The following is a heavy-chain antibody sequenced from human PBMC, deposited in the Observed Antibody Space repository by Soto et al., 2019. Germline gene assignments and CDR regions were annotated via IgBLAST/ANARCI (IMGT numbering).Heavy chain of an antibody. D-gene: IGHD3-10*01. V-gene: IGHV3-7*01. Sequence: HPGGSLRLSCAASGFTFSSYWMSWVRQAPGKGLEWVANIKQDGSEKYYVDSVKGRFTISRDNAKNSLCLQMNSLRAEDTAVYYCAREYYYGSGTPCYFDYWGQGTLVTVSS. CDR2: IKQDGSEK. J-gene: IGHJ4*02. CDR3: AREYYYGSGTPCYFDY. CDR1: GFTFSSYW.